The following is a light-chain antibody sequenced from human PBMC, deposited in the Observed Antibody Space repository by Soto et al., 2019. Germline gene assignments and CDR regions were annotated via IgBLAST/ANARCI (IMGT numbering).Light chain of an antibody. CDR2: GNN. V-gene: IGLV1-40*01. J-gene: IGLJ1*01. CDR3: QSYATGLSVLYV. Sequence: QSVLTQPPSVSGAPGQRVTISCTGSSSNIGAGYDVHWYQQLPGTAPKLLIYGNNNRPSGVPDRFSGSKSGTSASLAVTGLQAEDVADYYCQSYATGLSVLYVFGTGNKVTVL. CDR1: SSNIGAGYD.